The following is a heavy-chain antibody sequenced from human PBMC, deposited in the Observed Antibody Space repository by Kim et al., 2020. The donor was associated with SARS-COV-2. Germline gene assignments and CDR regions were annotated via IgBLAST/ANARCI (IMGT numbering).Heavy chain of an antibody. CDR3: AGESFDP. V-gene: IGHV4-4*06. Sequence: YPGGSNTSTPSLQSRVSMSLDRSKNQFSLSLTSVTAADTAVYYCAGESFDPWGQGTLVTVSS. CDR2: YPGGSN. J-gene: IGHJ5*02.